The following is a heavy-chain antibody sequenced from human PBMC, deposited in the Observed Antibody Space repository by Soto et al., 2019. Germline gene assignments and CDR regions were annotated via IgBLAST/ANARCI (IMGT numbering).Heavy chain of an antibody. D-gene: IGHD3-16*01. V-gene: IGHV4-34*12. CDR2: LIHGGST. CDR1: GASLGGFH. J-gene: IGHJ3*02. Sequence: QVRLEQWGAGLLKPSETLSLTCAIYGASLGGFHWTWLRQAPGKGLEWIGELIHGGSTNYNPSLKGRVSYSLDTSKNQFALHLMSLTAADTAVYYCARSPLGYDYVRHTWREVGDSFDIWGRGTLVTVSS. CDR3: ARSPLGYDYVRHTWREVGDSFDI.